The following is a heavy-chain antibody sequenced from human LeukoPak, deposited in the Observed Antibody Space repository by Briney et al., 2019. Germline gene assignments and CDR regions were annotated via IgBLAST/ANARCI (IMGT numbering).Heavy chain of an antibody. D-gene: IGHD3-22*01. CDR1: GFIFSNYA. Sequence: GGSLRLSCAASGFIFSNYAMSWVRQAPGKGLEWVSVIVGSGDSTYYADSVKGRFTISRDNSKNTLYLQMNSLRAEDTAVYYCARDVYYDSSGPLDYWGQGTLVTVSS. CDR2: IVGSGDST. CDR3: ARDVYYDSSGPLDY. V-gene: IGHV3-23*01. J-gene: IGHJ4*02.